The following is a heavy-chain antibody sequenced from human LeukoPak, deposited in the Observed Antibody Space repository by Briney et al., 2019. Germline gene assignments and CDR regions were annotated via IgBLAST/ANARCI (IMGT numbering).Heavy chain of an antibody. Sequence: PGGSLTHPCVASGFTFSKFAMNCVRQAPGKGLEWVSTISSDGDSTYYADAVKGRFTISRDNYKNTQYLHMNSLRAEDTAMYYCAKDNTIASRSVFDNWGQGTLVSVSS. CDR2: ISSDGDST. CDR3: AKDNTIASRSVFDN. V-gene: IGHV3-23*01. J-gene: IGHJ4*02. D-gene: IGHD6-6*01. CDR1: GFTFSKFA.